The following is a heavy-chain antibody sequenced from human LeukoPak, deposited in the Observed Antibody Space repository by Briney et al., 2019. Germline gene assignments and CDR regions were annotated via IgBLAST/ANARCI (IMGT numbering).Heavy chain of an antibody. Sequence: PGGSLRLSCAASGFTFSSYTMSWVRQAPGKGLEWVSAISGSGGSTYYADSVKGRFTISRDNSKNTLYLQMNSLSAEDTAVYYCAKDGSNYYDSSGYYYVGSFDYWGQGTLVTVSS. D-gene: IGHD3-22*01. V-gene: IGHV3-23*01. CDR1: GFTFSSYT. CDR2: ISGSGGST. J-gene: IGHJ4*02. CDR3: AKDGSNYYDSSGYYYVGSFDY.